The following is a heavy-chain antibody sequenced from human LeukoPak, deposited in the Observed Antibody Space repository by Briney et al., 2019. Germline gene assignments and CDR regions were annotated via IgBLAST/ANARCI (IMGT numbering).Heavy chain of an antibody. V-gene: IGHV4-38-2*01. J-gene: IGHJ4*02. Sequence: PSETLSLTCAVSGYSISSGYYWGWIRQPPGKGLEWIGSIYHSGSTNYNPSLKSRVTISVDTSKNQFSLKLSSVTAADTAVYYCARKTYYYDSSGYYQIFDYWGQGTLVTVSS. D-gene: IGHD3-22*01. CDR1: GYSISSGYY. CDR3: ARKTYYYDSSGYYQIFDY. CDR2: IYHSGST.